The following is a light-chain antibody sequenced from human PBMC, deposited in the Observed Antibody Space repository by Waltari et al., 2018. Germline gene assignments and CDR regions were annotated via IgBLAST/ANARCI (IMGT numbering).Light chain of an antibody. Sequence: DIVMTQSPDSLAVSLGERATLNCKSSQSLLSRSNNKNFLAWFQRKPGQPPKLLISWASTRESGVPDRFSGSGSWTDFTLAISSLQAEDVAVYYCQQYYGAPITFGGGTKVEIK. CDR2: WAS. CDR3: QQYYGAPIT. V-gene: IGKV4-1*01. J-gene: IGKJ4*01. CDR1: QSLLSRSNNKNF.